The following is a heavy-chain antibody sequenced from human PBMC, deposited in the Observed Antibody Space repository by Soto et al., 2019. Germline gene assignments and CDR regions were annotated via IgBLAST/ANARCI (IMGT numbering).Heavy chain of an antibody. CDR1: GYTLTELS. Sequence: ASVKVSCKVSGYTLTELSMHWVRQAPGKGLEWMGGFDPEDGETIYAQKFQGRVTMTEDTPTDTAYMELSSLRSEDTAVYYCAVIGYCSSTSCREYYFDYWGQGTLVTVSS. D-gene: IGHD2-2*01. CDR2: FDPEDGET. V-gene: IGHV1-24*01. J-gene: IGHJ4*02. CDR3: AVIGYCSSTSCREYYFDY.